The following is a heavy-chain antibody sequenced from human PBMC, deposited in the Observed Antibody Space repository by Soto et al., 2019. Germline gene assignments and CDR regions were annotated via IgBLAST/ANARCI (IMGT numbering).Heavy chain of an antibody. CDR1: GFTFSSYG. CDR2: IRYDGSNN. Sequence: QVQLVESGGGVVQPGMSLRPSCAASGFTFSSYGMHWVRQAPGKGLEWEAVIRYDGSNNYYADSVKGRFTISRDNSKNTLYLQMNSLRAEDTAVYYCARDFGEFSDYWVQGTLVTVSS. D-gene: IGHD3-10*01. V-gene: IGHV3-33*01. CDR3: ARDFGEFSDY. J-gene: IGHJ4*02.